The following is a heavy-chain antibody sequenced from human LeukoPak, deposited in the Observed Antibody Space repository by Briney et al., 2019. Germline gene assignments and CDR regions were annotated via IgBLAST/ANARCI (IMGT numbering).Heavy chain of an antibody. V-gene: IGHV3-21*01. J-gene: IGHJ4*02. Sequence: GGSLRPSCAASGFTFSSYGMSWVRQAPGKGLEWVSSISSSSSYIYYADSVKGRFAISRDNAKNTLYLQMNSLRVEDTAVYYCARGGYNYALHYFDYWGQGSLVTVSS. D-gene: IGHD5-18*01. CDR2: ISSSSSYI. CDR3: ARGGYNYALHYFDY. CDR1: GFTFSSYG.